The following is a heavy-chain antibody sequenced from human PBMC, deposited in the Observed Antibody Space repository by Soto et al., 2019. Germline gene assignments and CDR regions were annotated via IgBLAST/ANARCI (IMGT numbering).Heavy chain of an antibody. V-gene: IGHV5-51*01. CDR2: IYPGDSDT. CDR1: GYTFTNYW. Sequence: PGESLKISCKGSGYTFTNYWIGWVRQMPGKGPEWMGIIYPGDSDTKYNPSFQGQVTISADKSITTTYLQWSSLKASDTAIYCCAASIFYYGMDVWGQVTTVTVS. J-gene: IGHJ6*02. CDR3: AASIFYYGMDV.